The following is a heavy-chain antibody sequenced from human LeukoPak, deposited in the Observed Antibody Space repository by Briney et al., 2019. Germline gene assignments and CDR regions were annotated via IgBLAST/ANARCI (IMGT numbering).Heavy chain of an antibody. CDR3: ARSVGATPPFDY. CDR2: INPNSGGT. J-gene: IGHJ4*02. Sequence: ASVKVSCKASGYSFTGYYMHWVRQAPGQGLEWMGWINPNSGGTNYAQKFQGRVTMTRDTSISTANMELNRLRSDDTAAYYCARSVGATPPFDYWGQGTLVTVSS. D-gene: IGHD1-26*01. CDR1: GYSFTGYY. V-gene: IGHV1-2*02.